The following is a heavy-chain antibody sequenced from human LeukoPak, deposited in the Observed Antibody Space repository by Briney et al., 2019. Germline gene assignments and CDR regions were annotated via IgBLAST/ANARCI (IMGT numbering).Heavy chain of an antibody. CDR2: IYYSGST. CDR1: GGSISSSSYY. D-gene: IGHD5-18*01. J-gene: IGHJ4*02. V-gene: IGHV4-61*01. Sequence: PSETLSLTCTVSGGSISSSSYYWSWIRQPPGKGLEWIGYIYYSGSTNYNPSLKSRVTISVDTSKNQFSLKQSSVTAADTAVYYCATYSYTRSLFDYWGQGTLVTVSS. CDR3: ATYSYTRSLFDY.